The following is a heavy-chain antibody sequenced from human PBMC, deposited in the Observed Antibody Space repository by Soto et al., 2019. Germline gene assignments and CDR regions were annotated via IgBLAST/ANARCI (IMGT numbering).Heavy chain of an antibody. D-gene: IGHD5-18*01. CDR3: ATPAEPLDTAMLKGLAH. V-gene: IGHV1-69*01. Sequence: QVQLVQSGAEVKKPGSSVKVSCKASGGTFSNTAFIWVRQAPGQGLEWMGGIMPIFGAPNYAQKFQGRLMISADDSASKAYMELNTRTSEDTAVYYCATPAEPLDTAMLKGLAHWGQGTLVTVAS. CDR2: IMPIFGAP. CDR1: GGTFSNTA. J-gene: IGHJ4*02.